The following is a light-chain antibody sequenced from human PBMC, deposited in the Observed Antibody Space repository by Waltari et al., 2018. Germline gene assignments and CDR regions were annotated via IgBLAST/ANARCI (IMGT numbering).Light chain of an antibody. CDR2: SAS. Sequence: DIQLTQSPSFLSASVRDRVTITCRASQGISNYLAWYQQKPGKAPKLLIYSASTLQSGVPSRFSGSGSGTEFSLTISSLQPEDFATYYCQQNYSNIIAFGQGTRLDFK. CDR1: QGISNY. CDR3: QQNYSNIIA. J-gene: IGKJ5*01. V-gene: IGKV1-9*01.